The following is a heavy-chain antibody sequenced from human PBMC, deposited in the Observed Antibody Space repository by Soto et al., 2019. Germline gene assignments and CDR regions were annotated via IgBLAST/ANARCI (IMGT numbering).Heavy chain of an antibody. D-gene: IGHD6-6*01. CDR3: ASAEYSSSPGDYYYYYGMDV. V-gene: IGHV5-51*01. CDR2: IYPGDSDT. Sequence: GESLKIYCKGSGYSFTSYWIGWVRQMPGKGLEWMGIIYPGDSDTRYSPSFQGQVTISADKSISTAYLQWSSLKASDTAMYYCASAEYSSSPGDYYYYYGMDVWGQGTTVTVSS. J-gene: IGHJ6*02. CDR1: GYSFTSYW.